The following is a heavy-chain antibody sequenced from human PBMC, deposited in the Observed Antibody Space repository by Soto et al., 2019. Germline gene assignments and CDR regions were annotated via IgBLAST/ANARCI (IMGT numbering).Heavy chain of an antibody. Sequence: EVQLVESGGGLVQPGGSLRLSCAASGFTFSSYWMSWVRQAPGKGLEWVANTKQDGSEKYYVDSVKGRFTISRDNAKNSLYLKTNSLRAEDTAVYYCASLSTVTKDYWGQGTLVTVSS. D-gene: IGHD4-17*01. V-gene: IGHV3-7*03. CDR1: GFTFSSYW. J-gene: IGHJ4*02. CDR2: TKQDGSEK. CDR3: ASLSTVTKDY.